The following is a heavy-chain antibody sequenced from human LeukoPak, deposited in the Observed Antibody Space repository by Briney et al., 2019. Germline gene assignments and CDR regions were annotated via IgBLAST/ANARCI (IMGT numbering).Heavy chain of an antibody. CDR1: GGSISSYY. CDR3: ARLSEDSSYYCGMDV. Sequence: SETLSLTCTVSGGSISSYYWSWIRQPPGKGLEWIRYIYYSGSTNYNPSLKSRVTISVDTSKNQFSLKLSSVTAADTAVYYCARLSEDSSYYCGMDVWGQGTTVTVSS. V-gene: IGHV4-59*08. J-gene: IGHJ6*02. CDR2: IYYSGST. D-gene: IGHD6-13*01.